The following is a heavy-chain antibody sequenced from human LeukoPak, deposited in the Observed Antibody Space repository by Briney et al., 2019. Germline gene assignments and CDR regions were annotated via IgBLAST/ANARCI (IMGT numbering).Heavy chain of an antibody. CDR3: ARVNLRLVPYYGMDV. J-gene: IGHJ6*02. V-gene: IGHV1-2*02. CDR1: GYTFTSYY. Sequence: ASVKVSCKASGYTFTSYYMHWVRQAPGQGLEWMGWINPNSGGTNYAQKFQGRVTMTRDTSISTAYMELSRLRSDDTAVYYCARVNLRLVPYYGMDVWGQGTTVTVSS. D-gene: IGHD6-19*01. CDR2: INPNSGGT.